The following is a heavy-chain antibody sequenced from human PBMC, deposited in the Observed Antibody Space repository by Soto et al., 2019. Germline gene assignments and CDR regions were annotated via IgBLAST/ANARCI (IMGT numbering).Heavy chain of an antibody. CDR3: ARDSSRSSWPFDY. V-gene: IGHV3-7*01. CDR1: GFTFSSYW. D-gene: IGHD6-13*01. CDR2: IKQDGSEK. J-gene: IGHJ4*02. Sequence: GGSLRLSCAASGFTFSSYWMSWVRQAPGKGLEWVANIKQDGSEKYYVDSVKGRFTISRDNAKSSLYLQMNSLRAEDTAVYYCARDSSRSSWPFDYWGQGTLVTVSS.